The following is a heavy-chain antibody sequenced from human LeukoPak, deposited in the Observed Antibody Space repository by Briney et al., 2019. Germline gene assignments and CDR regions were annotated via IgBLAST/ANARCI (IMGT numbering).Heavy chain of an antibody. Sequence: SETLSLTCTVSGGSISSGGYYWSWIRQHPGKGLEWIGYIYCSGSTYYNPSLKSRVTISVDTSKNQFSLKLSSVTAADTAVYYCASTDYYDSGMDYWGQGTLVTVSS. CDR1: GGSISSGGYY. CDR2: IYCSGST. J-gene: IGHJ4*02. V-gene: IGHV4-31*03. D-gene: IGHD3-22*01. CDR3: ASTDYYDSGMDY.